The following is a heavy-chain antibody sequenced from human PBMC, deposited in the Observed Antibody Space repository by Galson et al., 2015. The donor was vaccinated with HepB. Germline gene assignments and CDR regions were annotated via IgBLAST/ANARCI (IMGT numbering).Heavy chain of an antibody. CDR2: ISGSSRNT. D-gene: IGHD5-12*01. CDR1: GFTFSDYY. Sequence: SLRLSCAASGFTFSDYYMSWIRQAPGKGLEWVPYISGSSRNTNYADSVEGRFTISRDNFKNSLYLQMNSLRDEDTAVYYCARGPIVAVDQGWVDPWGQGTLVTVSS. CDR3: ARGPIVAVDQGWVDP. J-gene: IGHJ5*02. V-gene: IGHV3-11*06.